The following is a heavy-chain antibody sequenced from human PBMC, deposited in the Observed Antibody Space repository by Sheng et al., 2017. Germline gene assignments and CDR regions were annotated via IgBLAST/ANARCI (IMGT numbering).Heavy chain of an antibody. CDR3: ARFPSYYDNNEYSVDY. Sequence: QVQLQESGPGLVKPSETLSLSCTVSGGSITTYYWSWIRQSPGKGLEWLGYIYYSGTTRYNPSLKSRVTISVDTSKNQFSLKLRSVTAADTAVYYCARFPSYYDNNEYSVDYWGRGTRGHRSPQ. J-gene: IGHJ4*02. D-gene: IGHD3-22*01. CDR2: IYYSGTT. V-gene: IGHV4-59*01. CDR1: GGSITTYY.